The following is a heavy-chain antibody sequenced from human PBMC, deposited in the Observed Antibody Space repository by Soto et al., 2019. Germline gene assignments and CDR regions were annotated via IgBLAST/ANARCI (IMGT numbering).Heavy chain of an antibody. CDR2: ISHLENT. D-gene: IGHD5-12*01. CDR3: ARGGGYDSFDY. Sequence: SETLSLTGTVSGASISHGGFSLSWSRQSPGKVLEWIGYISHLENTYLHPSFKSRLTMSIDRTRNQFSLKLSSVTAADMAVYYCARGGGYDSFDYWGQGVLVTVSS. CDR1: GASISHGGFS. J-gene: IGHJ4*02. V-gene: IGHV4-30-2*06.